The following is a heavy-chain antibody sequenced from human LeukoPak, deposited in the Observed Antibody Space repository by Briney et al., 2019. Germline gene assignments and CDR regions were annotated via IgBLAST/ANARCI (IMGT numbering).Heavy chain of an antibody. Sequence: GGSLRLSCAASGFTFSSYWMSWVRQTPGKGLEWVANINKDGSEKYYMDSVRGRFTISRDNARNSLSLQMNSLRVEDTAVYYCARELVVVPAEYFQNGARAPWSPSP. CDR1: GFTFSSYW. J-gene: IGHJ1*01. V-gene: IGHV3-7*01. D-gene: IGHD2-8*02. CDR2: INKDGSEK. CDR3: ARELVVVPAEYFQ.